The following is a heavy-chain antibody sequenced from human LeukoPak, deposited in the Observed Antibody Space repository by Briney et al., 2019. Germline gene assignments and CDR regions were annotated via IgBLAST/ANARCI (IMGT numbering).Heavy chain of an antibody. CDR1: GGSISSYY. V-gene: IGHV4-59*01. D-gene: IGHD3-10*01. CDR3: ARADVTMVRGYYYYYYMDV. CDR2: IYYSGST. Sequence: SETLSLTCTVSGGSISSYYWSWIRQLPGKGLEWIGYIYYSGSTNYNPSLKSRVTISVDTSKNQFSLKLSSVTAADTAVYYCARADVTMVRGYYYYYYMDVWGKGTTVTISS. J-gene: IGHJ6*03.